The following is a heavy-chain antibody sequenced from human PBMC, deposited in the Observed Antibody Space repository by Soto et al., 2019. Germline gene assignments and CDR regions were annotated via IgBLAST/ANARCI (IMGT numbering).Heavy chain of an antibody. CDR1: GFTFSSYW. Sequence: EVQLVDSGGGLVQPGGSLRLSCAASGFTFSSYWMSWVRQAPGTGMEWLANIKQDGSEKYYVDSVKGRFTISRDNAKNSLYLQMNSLRAEDTAVYYCARGYYDFWSGYLWFDPWGQGTLVTVSS. J-gene: IGHJ5*02. D-gene: IGHD3-3*01. CDR3: ARGYYDFWSGYLWFDP. CDR2: IKQDGSEK. V-gene: IGHV3-7*05.